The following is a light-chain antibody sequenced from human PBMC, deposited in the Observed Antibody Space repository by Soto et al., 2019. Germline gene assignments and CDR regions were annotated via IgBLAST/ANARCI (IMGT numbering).Light chain of an antibody. J-gene: IGKJ1*01. CDR3: QQYNSYSPT. CDR2: KAS. CDR1: QSLDRDY. V-gene: IGKV1-5*03. Sequence: IQMTQSPSTLSASLGDRVTMTCRASQSLDRDYLAWYQQKPGKAPNLLIYKASTLESGVPSRFSGSGSGTEFTLTISSLQPDDFATYYCQQYNSYSPTFGQGTKVDIK.